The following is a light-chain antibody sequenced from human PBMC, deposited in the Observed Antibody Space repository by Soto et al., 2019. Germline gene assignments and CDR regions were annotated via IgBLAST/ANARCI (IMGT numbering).Light chain of an antibody. J-gene: IGLJ3*02. V-gene: IGLV7-43*01. CDR1: TGAVSSGYY. CDR3: LVFYSDAWV. CDR2: NTN. Sequence: QAVVTQEPSLTVSPGGTVTLTCASSTGAVSSGYYPNWFRQKPGQAPRALIYNTNNRHSWTPARFSGSLLGAKAALTLSDVQPEDEAEYYCLVFYSDAWVFGGGTKVTVL.